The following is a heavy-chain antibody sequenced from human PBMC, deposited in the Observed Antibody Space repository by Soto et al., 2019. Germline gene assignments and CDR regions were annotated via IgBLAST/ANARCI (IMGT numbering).Heavy chain of an antibody. CDR1: GFTFSSYG. CDR3: AKALGGYDYYYYYGMDV. V-gene: IGHV3-30*18. CDR2: ISYDGSNK. J-gene: IGHJ6*02. Sequence: GGSLRLSCAASGFTFSSYGMHWVRQAPGKGLEWVAVISYDGSNKYYADSVKGRFTISRDNSKNTLYLQMNSLRAEDTAVYYCAKALGGYDYYYYYGMDVWGQGTTVTVSS. D-gene: IGHD5-12*01.